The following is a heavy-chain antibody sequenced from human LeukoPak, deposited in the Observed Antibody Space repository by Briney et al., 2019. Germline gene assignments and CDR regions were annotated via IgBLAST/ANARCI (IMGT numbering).Heavy chain of an antibody. Sequence: GSSVKVSCKASGGTFSGYAISWVRQAPGQGLEWMGRIIPIFGTANYAQKFQGRVTITTDESTSTAYMELSSLRSEDTAVYYCARDGGSMVRGVITGRYYFDYWGQGTLVTVSS. CDR1: GGTFSGYA. J-gene: IGHJ4*02. D-gene: IGHD3-10*01. CDR3: ARDGGSMVRGVITGRYYFDY. V-gene: IGHV1-69*05. CDR2: IIPIFGTA.